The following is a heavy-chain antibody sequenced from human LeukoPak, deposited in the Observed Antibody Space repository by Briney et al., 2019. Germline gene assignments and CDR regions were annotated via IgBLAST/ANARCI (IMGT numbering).Heavy chain of an antibody. CDR3: ASRRGYAYYFDY. CDR1: GFTVSSNY. V-gene: IGHV3-53*01. J-gene: IGHJ4*02. Sequence: GGSLRLSCAASGFTVSSNYMSWVRQAPGKGLEWVSVIYSGGSTYYADSVKGRFTISRDNSKNTLYLQMNSLRAEDTAVYYCASRRGYAYYFDYWGQGTLVTVSS. D-gene: IGHD5-18*01. CDR2: IYSGGST.